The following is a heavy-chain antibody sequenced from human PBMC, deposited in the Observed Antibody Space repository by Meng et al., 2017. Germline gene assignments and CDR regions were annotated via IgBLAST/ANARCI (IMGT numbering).Heavy chain of an antibody. CDR3: VSCEAFYGSGSYYPFDY. CDR2: INTNTGSP. V-gene: IGHV7-4-1*02. J-gene: IGHJ4*02. CDR1: GYTFTSYA. Sequence: ASVKVSCKASGYTFTSYAMNWVRQAPGQGLEWMGWINTNTGSPTYTQGFTGRFVFSLDTSVSTAYLQISSLKAEDTAVYYCVSCEAFYGSGSYYPFDYWGQGTLVTVSS. D-gene: IGHD3-10*01.